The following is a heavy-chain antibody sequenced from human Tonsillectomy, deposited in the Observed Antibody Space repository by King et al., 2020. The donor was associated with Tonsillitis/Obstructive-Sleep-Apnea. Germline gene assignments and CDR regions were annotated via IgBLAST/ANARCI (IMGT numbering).Heavy chain of an antibody. D-gene: IGHD1-7*01. Sequence: VQLVESGGGLVQPGRSLRLSCAASGFTFDAYALHWVRQAPGKGLEWVSGISWNGYSMGYADSVKGRFTITRDNAKNSLYLQMNSLRGDDAALYYCAKDVTRSWNYGTPHDYWGQGTLVSVSS. CDR2: ISWNGYSM. V-gene: IGHV3-9*01. CDR3: AKDVTRSWNYGTPHDY. CDR1: GFTFDAYA. J-gene: IGHJ4*02.